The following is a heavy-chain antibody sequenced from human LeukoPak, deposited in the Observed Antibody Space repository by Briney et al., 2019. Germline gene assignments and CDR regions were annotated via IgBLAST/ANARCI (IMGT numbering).Heavy chain of an antibody. J-gene: IGHJ6*03. D-gene: IGHD2-2*01. CDR3: ARYGRGYCSSTSRYGIFGTYMDV. CDR1: GYTFTSYG. Sequence: GASVKVSCKASGYTFTSYGISWVRQAPGQGLEWMGWISAYNGNTNYAQKLQGRVTMTTDTSTSTAYMELRSLRSDDTAVYYCARYGRGYCSSTSRYGIFGTYMDVWGKGTTVTVSS. CDR2: ISAYNGNT. V-gene: IGHV1-18*01.